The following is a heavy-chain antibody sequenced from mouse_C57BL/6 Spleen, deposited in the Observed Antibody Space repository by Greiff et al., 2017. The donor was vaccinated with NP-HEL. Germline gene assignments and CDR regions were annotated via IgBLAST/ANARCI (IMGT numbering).Heavy chain of an antibody. V-gene: IGHV1-72*01. CDR1: GYTFTSYW. D-gene: IGHD1-1*01. J-gene: IGHJ4*01. Sequence: QVHVKQPGAELVKPGASVKLSCKASGYTFTSYWMHWVKQRPGRGLEWIGRIDPNSGGTKYNEKFKSKATLTVDKPSSTAYMQLSSLTSEDSAVYYCARSHGSSPFYAMDYWGQGTSVTVSS. CDR2: IDPNSGGT. CDR3: ARSHGSSPFYAMDY.